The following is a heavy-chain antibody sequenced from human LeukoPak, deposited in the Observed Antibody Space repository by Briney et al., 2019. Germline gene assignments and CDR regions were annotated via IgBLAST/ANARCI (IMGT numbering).Heavy chain of an antibody. CDR2: IIPIFGTA. D-gene: IGHD4-23*01. V-gene: IGHV1-69*13. CDR1: GGTFISYA. J-gene: IGHJ4*02. Sequence: SVKVSCKASGGTFISYAISWVRQAPGQGLEWMGGIIPIFGTANYAQKFQGRVTITADESTSTAYMELRSLRSDDTAVYYCARARPSMTTVVTFSLFFDYWGQGTLVTVSS. CDR3: ARARPSMTTVVTFSLFFDY.